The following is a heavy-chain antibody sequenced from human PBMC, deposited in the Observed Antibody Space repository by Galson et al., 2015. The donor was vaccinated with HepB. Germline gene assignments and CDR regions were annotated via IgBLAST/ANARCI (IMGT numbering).Heavy chain of an antibody. V-gene: IGHV6-1*01. CDR3: ARGGLTGTTRRGPGFDC. D-gene: IGHD1-20*01. J-gene: IGHJ4*02. CDR2: TYYRSKWYY. Sequence: CAISGDSVSSNTAAWNWVRQSPSRGLEWLGRTYYRSKWYYDYEVSVKSRITINPDTSKNQFSLQLNSVTPEDTAVYYCARGGLTGTTRRGPGFDCWGQGTLVTVSS. CDR1: GDSVSSNTAA.